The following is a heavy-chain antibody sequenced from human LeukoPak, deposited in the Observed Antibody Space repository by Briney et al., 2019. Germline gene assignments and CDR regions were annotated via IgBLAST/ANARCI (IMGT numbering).Heavy chain of an antibody. CDR3: ATYAGTSSKYFQH. J-gene: IGHJ1*01. CDR1: GYSFTTYW. CDR2: IYPDDSDA. V-gene: IGHV5-51*01. D-gene: IGHD3-10*01. Sequence: GESLKISCKGSGYSFTTYWIGWVRQMPGKGLEWMGIIYPDDSDARFSPSFQGQVTISADKSISTAYVQWSSLKASDTAMYYCATYAGTSSKYFQHWGQGTLVTVSS.